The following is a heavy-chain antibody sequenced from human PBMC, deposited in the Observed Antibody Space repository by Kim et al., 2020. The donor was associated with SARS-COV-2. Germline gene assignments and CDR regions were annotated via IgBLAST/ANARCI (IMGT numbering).Heavy chain of an antibody. CDR3: ARRVSLWLVLEYWYFDL. CDR2: IYYSGST. Sequence: SETLSLTCTVSGGSISSSSYYWGWIRQPPGKGLEWIGSIYYSGSTYYNPSLKSRVTISVDTSKNQFSLKLSSVTAADTAVYYCARRVSLWLVLEYWYFDLWGRGTLVTVSS. CDR1: GGSISSSSYY. D-gene: IGHD6-19*01. J-gene: IGHJ2*01. V-gene: IGHV4-39*01.